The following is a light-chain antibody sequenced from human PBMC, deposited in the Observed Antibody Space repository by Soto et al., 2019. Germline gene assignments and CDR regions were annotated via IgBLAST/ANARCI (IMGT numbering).Light chain of an antibody. V-gene: IGKV1-13*02. CDR1: QDISSS. J-gene: IGKJ4*02. CDR3: QQTKSYPST. CDR2: GAS. Sequence: AIQLTQSPSSLSASVGDRVTITCRASQDISSSLAWYQQKAGKAPKLLIYGASILQSGVPSGVSGSGFGTDFTLTISSLRAEDFEIYVCQQTKSYPSTCGGGTMVE.